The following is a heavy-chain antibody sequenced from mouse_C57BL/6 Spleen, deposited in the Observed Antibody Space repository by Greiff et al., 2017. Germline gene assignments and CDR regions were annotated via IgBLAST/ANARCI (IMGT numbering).Heavy chain of an antibody. Sequence: EVKLQESGPGLVKPSQSLSLTCSVTGYSITSGYYWNWIRQFPGNKLEWMGYISYDGSNNYNPSLKNRISITRDTSKNQFFLKLNSVTTEDTATYYCARDWDDVYYAMDYWGQGTSVTVSS. J-gene: IGHJ4*01. CDR3: ARDWDDVYYAMDY. V-gene: IGHV3-6*01. D-gene: IGHD4-1*01. CDR1: GYSITSGYY. CDR2: ISYDGSN.